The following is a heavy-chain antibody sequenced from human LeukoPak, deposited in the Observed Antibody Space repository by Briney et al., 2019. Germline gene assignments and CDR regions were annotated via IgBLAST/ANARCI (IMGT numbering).Heavy chain of an antibody. CDR3: KSSSWYEGDNWFDP. V-gene: IGHV3-74*01. J-gene: IGHJ5*02. CDR1: GFSFSDYW. D-gene: IGHD6-13*01. CDR2: ISTDGSRT. Sequence: PGGSLRLSCAASGFSFSDYWMHWVRQAPGKGLVWVSRISTDGSRTDYADSVKGRFTISRDNARTPLYLQMNSLRAEDTAVYYCKSSSWYEGDNWFDPWGQGTLVTVSS.